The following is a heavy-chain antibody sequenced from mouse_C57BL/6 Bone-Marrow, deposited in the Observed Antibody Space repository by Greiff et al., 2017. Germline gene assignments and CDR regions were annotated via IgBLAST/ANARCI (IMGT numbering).Heavy chain of an antibody. D-gene: IGHD4-1*01. CDR3: AKKDWDEGYWYFDV. CDR2: IWRGGST. CDR1: GFSLTSYG. Sequence: VQLQQSGPGLVQPSQSLSITCTVSGFSLTSYGVHWVRQSPGKGLEWLGVIWRGGSTDYNAAFMSRLSITKDNSKSQVFFKMNSLQADDTAIYYCAKKDWDEGYWYFDVWGTGTTVTVSS. J-gene: IGHJ1*03. V-gene: IGHV2-5*01.